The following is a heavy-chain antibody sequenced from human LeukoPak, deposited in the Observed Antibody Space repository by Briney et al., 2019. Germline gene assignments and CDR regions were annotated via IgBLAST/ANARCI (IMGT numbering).Heavy chain of an antibody. D-gene: IGHD3-16*01. CDR2: INTNTGNP. CDR3: AREGGKDDYVWGSLRRGKNYFDY. Sequence: GASVKVSCKASGYTFTSYAMNWVRQAPGQGLEWMGGINTNTGNPTYAQGFTGRFVFSLDTSVSTAYLQISSLKAEDTAVYYCAREGGKDDYVWGSLRRGKNYFDYWGQGTLVTVSS. CDR1: GYTFTSYA. V-gene: IGHV7-4-1*02. J-gene: IGHJ4*02.